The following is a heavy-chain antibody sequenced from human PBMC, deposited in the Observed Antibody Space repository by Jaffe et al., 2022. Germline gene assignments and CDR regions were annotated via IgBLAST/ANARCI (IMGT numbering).Heavy chain of an antibody. Sequence: QLQLQESGPGLVKPSETLSLTCTVSGGSISSSSYYWGWIRQPPGKGLEWIGSIYYSGSTYYNPSLKSRVTISVDTSKNQFSLKLSSVTAADTAVYYCARRPVYGDCDAFDIWGQGTMVTVSS. CDR3: ARRPVYGDCDAFDI. V-gene: IGHV4-39*01. CDR1: GGSISSSSYY. CDR2: IYYSGST. J-gene: IGHJ3*02. D-gene: IGHD4-17*01.